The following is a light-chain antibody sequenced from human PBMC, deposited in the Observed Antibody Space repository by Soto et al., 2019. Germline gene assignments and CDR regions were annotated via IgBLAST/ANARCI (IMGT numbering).Light chain of an antibody. CDR1: QSISSW. J-gene: IGKJ1*01. CDR2: KAS. CDR3: QQYNSYPWT. V-gene: IGKV1-5*03. Sequence: DIQMTQSPSTLSASVGDRVTITCRASQSISSWLAWYQQKPGKAPKLLIYKASNLESGVPSRFSDSGSGTEFTLTISSLQPDDFATYYCQQYNSYPWTFGQGTKGEIE.